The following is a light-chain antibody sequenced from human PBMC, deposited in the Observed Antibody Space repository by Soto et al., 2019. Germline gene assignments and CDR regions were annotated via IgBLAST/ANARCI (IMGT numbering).Light chain of an antibody. CDR3: QQYGSSPET. J-gene: IGKJ1*01. CDR1: QSVNSNY. Sequence: EIVLTQSPCTLSLSPGERATLSCRASQSVNSNYLAWYQQKPGQAPRLLVYGASSRATGIPDRFSGSGSGTDFTLTISRLEPEDFAVYYCQQYGSSPETFGQGTKVDIK. CDR2: GAS. V-gene: IGKV3-20*01.